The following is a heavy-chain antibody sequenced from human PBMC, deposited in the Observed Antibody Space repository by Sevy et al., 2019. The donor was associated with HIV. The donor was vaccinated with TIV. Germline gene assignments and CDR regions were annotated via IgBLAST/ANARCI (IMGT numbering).Heavy chain of an antibody. CDR1: GFTFSSYG. D-gene: IGHD3-22*01. Sequence: GGSLRLSCEASGFTFSSYGMHWVRQAPGKGLEWVALIWFDGSSEYYADSLKGRFTISRDNSKNTLYRQMNSLRAEDTAVYYCARGADYYDNSGANFDYWGQGTLVTVSS. CDR2: IWFDGSSE. J-gene: IGHJ4*02. V-gene: IGHV3-33*01. CDR3: ARGADYYDNSGANFDY.